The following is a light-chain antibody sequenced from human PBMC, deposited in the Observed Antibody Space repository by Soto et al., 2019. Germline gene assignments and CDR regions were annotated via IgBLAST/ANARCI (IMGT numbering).Light chain of an antibody. Sequence: QPVLTQPPSASGTPGQRVTISCSGGSSNIGSNTVNWYQQLPGTAPKLLIYSTSQRPSGVPDRFSGSKSGTSASLAISGLQSEDEADYYCAAWDDSLNGLFGGGTKLTVL. CDR1: SSNIGSNT. CDR3: AAWDDSLNGL. J-gene: IGLJ2*01. V-gene: IGLV1-44*01. CDR2: STS.